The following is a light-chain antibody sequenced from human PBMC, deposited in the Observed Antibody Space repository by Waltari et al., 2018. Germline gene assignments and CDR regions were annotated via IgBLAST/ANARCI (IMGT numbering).Light chain of an antibody. Sequence: QSVLTQPPSASGTPGQRVTISCSGRRPHVGSNPGYWYRQLPGPAPKLLIYSTNQRPSGVPDRFSGSKSGTSASLAISRLQSEDETDYYCATWDDNLNAVVFGGGTKLTVL. CDR3: ATWDDNLNAVV. CDR2: STN. J-gene: IGLJ3*02. CDR1: RPHVGSNP. V-gene: IGLV1-44*01.